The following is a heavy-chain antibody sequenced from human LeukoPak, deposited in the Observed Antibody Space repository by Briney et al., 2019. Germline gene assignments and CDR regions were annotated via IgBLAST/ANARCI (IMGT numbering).Heavy chain of an antibody. CDR1: GYSFISYG. CDR2: MNPNSGNT. Sequence: GASVKVSCKASGYSFISYGINWLRQATGQGLEWMGWMNPNSGNTGYAQKFQGRVTMTRNTSKSTAYMELSSLRSEDTAVYYCARGKVAASPNWFDPWGQGTLVTVSS. V-gene: IGHV1-8*02. CDR3: ARGKVAASPNWFDP. D-gene: IGHD2-15*01. J-gene: IGHJ5*02.